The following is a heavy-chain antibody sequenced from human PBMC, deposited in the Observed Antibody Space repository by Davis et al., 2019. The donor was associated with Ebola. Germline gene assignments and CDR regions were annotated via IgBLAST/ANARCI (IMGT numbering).Heavy chain of an antibody. CDR2: ISFDGSNK. Sequence: GESLKISCAASGFTFSNSAMHWVRQAPGKGLEWVAVISFDGSNKYYADSVKGRFTISRDNSKNTLYLQMNSLRPEDTAVYYCARDPSGGYLTLSNRAFDYWGQGTLVTVSS. J-gene: IGHJ4*02. V-gene: IGHV3-30*04. D-gene: IGHD3-22*01. CDR3: ARDPSGGYLTLSNRAFDY. CDR1: GFTFSNSA.